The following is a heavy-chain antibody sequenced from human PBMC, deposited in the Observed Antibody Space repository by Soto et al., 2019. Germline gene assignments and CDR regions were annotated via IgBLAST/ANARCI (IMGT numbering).Heavy chain of an antibody. Sequence: SETLSLTCTVSGGSISSNYWTWIRQPPGKGLEWIGYVYNSGSTNYNPSLKSRVTISEDTSKSQFSLKVNSMTAADTAVYYCARAFPGTYCGGDCYVDYWGQGTLVTVSS. CDR3: ARAFPGTYCGGDCYVDY. V-gene: IGHV4-59*01. CDR2: VYNSGST. J-gene: IGHJ4*02. D-gene: IGHD2-21*02. CDR1: GGSISSNY.